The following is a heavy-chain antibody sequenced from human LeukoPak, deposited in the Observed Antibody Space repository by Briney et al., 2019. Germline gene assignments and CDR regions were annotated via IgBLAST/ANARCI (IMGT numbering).Heavy chain of an antibody. Sequence: GGSLRLSCAASGFTFTNYAMSWVRQAPGKGLEWVSTITGSGRDTYYADSVRGRFTISRDNSKNTLYLQMNSLRAEDTAVYYCAKAQTESGYLYYFDYWGQGTLVTVSS. V-gene: IGHV3-23*01. CDR3: AKAQTESGYLYYFDY. CDR2: ITGSGRDT. J-gene: IGHJ4*02. D-gene: IGHD5-12*01. CDR1: GFTFTNYA.